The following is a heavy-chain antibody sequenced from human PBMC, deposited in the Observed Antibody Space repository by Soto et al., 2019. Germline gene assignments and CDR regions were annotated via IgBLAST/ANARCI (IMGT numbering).Heavy chain of an antibody. Sequence: QVQLMQSGAEVKMPGASVKVSCKASGNSFTNYYIHWVRQAPGQGLEWLGTINPSGGHTTYAQKFLGRVTMSRDTSTNTLYMELTSLRSEDTAVYYCARGGHVVVVTAAFDYWGQGTLVTVSS. CDR3: ARGGHVVVVTAAFDY. J-gene: IGHJ4*02. CDR1: GNSFTNYY. D-gene: IGHD2-21*02. V-gene: IGHV1-46*01. CDR2: INPSGGHT.